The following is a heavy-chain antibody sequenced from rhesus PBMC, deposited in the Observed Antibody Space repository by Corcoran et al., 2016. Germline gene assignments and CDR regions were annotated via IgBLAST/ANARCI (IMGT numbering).Heavy chain of an antibody. Sequence: QVQLQESGPGLVKPSETLSLTCAVSGYSISSGYCWVWIRQPPGRGLAYIGYISGSSGSTYYNPSLKSRVTISKDTSKNQFSLKLSSVTAADTADYYCVRDRSNGWYEAFAFWGQGLRVTVSS. D-gene: IGHD6-31*01. J-gene: IGHJ3*01. CDR2: ISGSSGST. CDR1: GYSISSGYC. CDR3: VRDRSNGWYEAFAF. V-gene: IGHV4-99*02.